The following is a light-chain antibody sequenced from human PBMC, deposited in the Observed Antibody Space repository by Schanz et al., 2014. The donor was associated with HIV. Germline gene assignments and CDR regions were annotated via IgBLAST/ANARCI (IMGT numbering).Light chain of an antibody. CDR1: RSNIGAGYD. V-gene: IGLV1-40*01. CDR3: QSYDNSLRGVV. CDR2: RNS. J-gene: IGLJ2*01. Sequence: QSVLTQPPSVSGAPGQRVTISCTGSRSNIGAGYDVHWYQQLPGTAPKLLIYRNSNRPSGVPDRFSGSKSGTSASLAITGLQAEDEANYYCQSYDNSLRGVVFGGGTKLTVL.